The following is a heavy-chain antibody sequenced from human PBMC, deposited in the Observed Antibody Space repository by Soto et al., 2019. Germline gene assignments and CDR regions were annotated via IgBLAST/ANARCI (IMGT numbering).Heavy chain of an antibody. CDR3: ARRYLADGFDI. CDR2: IHPADSDT. J-gene: IGHJ3*02. CDR1: GYSFTNYW. Sequence: PGESLKISCEASGYSFTNYWIGWVRQMPGKGLEWMGIIHPADSDTRYSPSFQGRVTISADKSIRTAYLQWSSLKASDTAIYYCARRYLADGFDIWGHGTMVTFSS. D-gene: IGHD3-10*01. V-gene: IGHV5-51*01.